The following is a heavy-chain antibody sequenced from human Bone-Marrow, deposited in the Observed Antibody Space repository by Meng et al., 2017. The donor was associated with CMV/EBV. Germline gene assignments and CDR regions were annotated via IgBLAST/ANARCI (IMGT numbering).Heavy chain of an antibody. Sequence: ASVKVSCKASGYTFTSYYMHWVRQAPGQGLEWMGWISAYNDNTNYAQKLQGRVTMTTDTSTSTAYLELRSLRSDDTAVYYCARDVGWELLRRVLDYWGQGTLVTVSS. CDR1: GYTFTSYY. CDR3: ARDVGWELLRRVLDY. V-gene: IGHV1-18*04. J-gene: IGHJ4*02. D-gene: IGHD1-26*01. CDR2: ISAYNDNT.